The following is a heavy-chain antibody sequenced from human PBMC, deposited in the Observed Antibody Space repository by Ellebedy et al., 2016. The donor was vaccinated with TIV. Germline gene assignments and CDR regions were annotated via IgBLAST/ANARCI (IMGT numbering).Heavy chain of an antibody. CDR3: AREEGPMVRGPLRRYFDY. D-gene: IGHD3-10*01. CDR2: INSDGSST. CDR1: GFTFSSYW. J-gene: IGHJ4*02. V-gene: IGHV3-74*01. Sequence: GESLKISXAASGFTFSSYWMHWVRQAPGKGLVWVSRINSDGSSTSYADSVKGRFTISRDNAKNTLYLQMNSLRAEDTAVYYCAREEGPMVRGPLRRYFDYWGQGTLVTVSS.